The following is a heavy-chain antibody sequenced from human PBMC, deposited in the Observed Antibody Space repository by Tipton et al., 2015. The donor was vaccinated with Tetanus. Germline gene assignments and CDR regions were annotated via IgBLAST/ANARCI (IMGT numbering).Heavy chain of an antibody. CDR1: GGSFSAYY. D-gene: IGHD4-23*01. J-gene: IGHJ4*02. V-gene: IGHV3-7*03. Sequence: LSLTCTVSGGSFSAYYWSWIRQAPGKGLEWVANIKQDGTDYRYVDSVKGRFTISRDNVKNSLYLQMNSLSADDTAVYYCGKQNGGRWVVDHWGQGTLVTVSS. CDR3: GKQNGGRWVVDH. CDR2: IKQDGTDY.